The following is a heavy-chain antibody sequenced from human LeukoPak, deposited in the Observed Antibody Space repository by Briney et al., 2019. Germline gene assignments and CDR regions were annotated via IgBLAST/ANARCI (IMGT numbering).Heavy chain of an antibody. V-gene: IGHV3-30*18. CDR1: GFTFSSYG. J-gene: IGHJ4*02. Sequence: GGSLRLSCAASGFTFSSYGRHWVRQAPGKGLEWVAVISYDGSNKYYADSVKGRFNISRDNSKNPWYLQMNSLRAEGTAVYYCAKGVFGITMVPALFDYWGQGTVVTVSS. D-gene: IGHD3-10*01. CDR2: ISYDGSNK. CDR3: AKGVFGITMVPALFDY.